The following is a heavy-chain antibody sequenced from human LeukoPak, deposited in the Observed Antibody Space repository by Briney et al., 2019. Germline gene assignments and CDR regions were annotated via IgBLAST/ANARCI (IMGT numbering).Heavy chain of an antibody. CDR2: IYPGDSDT. J-gene: IGHJ3*01. CDR3: ARWVTADRGKKDAFDF. D-gene: IGHD2-21*02. Sequence: GESLKISFTASGYSFTTYWIGWVRQMPGKGLEWMGIIYPGDSDTRYSPSFQGQVTISADKSINTAYLQWSSLKASDTAIYHCARWVTADRGKKDAFDFWGQGTMVTVSS. V-gene: IGHV5-51*01. CDR1: GYSFTTYW.